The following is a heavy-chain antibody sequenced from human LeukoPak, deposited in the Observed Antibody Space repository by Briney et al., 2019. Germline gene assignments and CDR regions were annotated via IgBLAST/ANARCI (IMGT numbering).Heavy chain of an antibody. Sequence: GGSLRLSCAASGFTFDIYAMSWVRQAPGKGLEWVSSISGSGGDTYYADSVKGRFTISRDSSKNTLYLQMNRLRAEDTAVYYCAKDSDYGDPWYCDSWGQGTLVTVPS. CDR1: GFTFDIYA. D-gene: IGHD4-17*01. J-gene: IGHJ4*02. CDR3: AKDSDYGDPWYCDS. CDR2: ISGSGGDT. V-gene: IGHV3-23*01.